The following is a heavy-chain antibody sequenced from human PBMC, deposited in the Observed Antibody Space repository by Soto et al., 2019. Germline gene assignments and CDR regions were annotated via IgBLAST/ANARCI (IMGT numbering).Heavy chain of an antibody. CDR3: ARDMVVYGDYPDYYGMDV. J-gene: IGHJ6*02. D-gene: IGHD4-17*01. CDR2: ISSSGSTI. Sequence: EVQLVESGGGLVQPGGSLRLSCAASGFTFSSYEMNWVRQAPGTGLEWVSYISSSGSTIYYADSVKGRFTISRDNAKNSLYMQMNSLRAEDTAVYYCARDMVVYGDYPDYYGMDVGGHGTTVTVSS. CDR1: GFTFSSYE. V-gene: IGHV3-48*03.